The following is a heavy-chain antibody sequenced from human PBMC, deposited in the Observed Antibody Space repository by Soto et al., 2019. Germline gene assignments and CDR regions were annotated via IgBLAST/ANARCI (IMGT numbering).Heavy chain of an antibody. CDR1: GFTLRNYA. CDR2: ISANDVGT. J-gene: IGHJ4*02. CDR3: VRATYFSDSSGYTRCLDY. D-gene: IGHD3-22*01. V-gene: IGHV3-23*01. Sequence: RWGSLRLSCEASGFTLRNYAITWVRHSPFKGLEWVSLISANDVGTYYAESVKTRFTISTDQSRNSAYLQMNSLKTEDTAVYYCVRATYFSDSSGYTRCLDYWGQGTLVTVSS.